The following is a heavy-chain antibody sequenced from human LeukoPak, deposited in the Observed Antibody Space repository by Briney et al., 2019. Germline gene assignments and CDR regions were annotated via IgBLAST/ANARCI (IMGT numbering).Heavy chain of an antibody. CDR2: INTDGSST. V-gene: IGHV3-74*01. Sequence: PGGSLRLSCAASGFTFSSYGMHWVRQAPGKGLVWVSRINTDGSSTTYADSVKGRFTISRDNAKNTLYLQMNSLRAEDTAVYYCARGYGRFDYWGQETLVTVSS. CDR3: ARGYGRFDY. J-gene: IGHJ4*02. D-gene: IGHD5-18*01. CDR1: GFTFSSYG.